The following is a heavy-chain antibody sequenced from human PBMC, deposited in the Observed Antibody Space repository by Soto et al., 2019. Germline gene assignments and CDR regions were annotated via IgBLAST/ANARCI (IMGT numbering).Heavy chain of an antibody. D-gene: IGHD5-18*01. CDR2: IYYSGST. Sequence: PSETLSLTCTVSGGSISSYYWSWIRQPPGKGLEWIGYIYYSGSTNYNPSLKSRVTISVDTSKNQFSLKLSSVTAADTAVYYCARGLGLWWFAPWGQGTLVTVSS. CDR1: GGSISSYY. V-gene: IGHV4-59*08. CDR3: ARGLGLWWFAP. J-gene: IGHJ5*02.